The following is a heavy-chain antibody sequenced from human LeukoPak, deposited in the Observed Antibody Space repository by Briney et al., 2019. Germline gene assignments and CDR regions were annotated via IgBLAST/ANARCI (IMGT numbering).Heavy chain of an antibody. D-gene: IGHD6-19*01. CDR3: ARRIHAYSSGYFDS. J-gene: IGHJ4*02. Sequence: GGSLRLSCAASGFTVGSNYMSWVRQAPGKGLEWVSVIYSGGSTYYADSVKGRFTISRDNSKNTLYLQMNSLRAEDTAVYYCARRIHAYSSGYFDSWGQGTLVTVSS. V-gene: IGHV3-66*01. CDR1: GFTVGSNY. CDR2: IYSGGST.